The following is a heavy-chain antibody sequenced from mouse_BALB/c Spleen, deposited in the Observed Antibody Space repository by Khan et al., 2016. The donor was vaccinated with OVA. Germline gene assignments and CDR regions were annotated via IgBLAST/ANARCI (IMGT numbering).Heavy chain of an antibody. CDR2: ISYSGST. CDR3: ARKNDYGYAVDY. Sequence: EVQLQESGPGLVKPSQSLSLTCTVTGYSITSNYAWNWIRQFPGNKLEWMGYISYSGSTSYNPSLKSRISITRDTSKNQFFLQLNSVPTEDTATYYCARKNDYGYAVDYWGQGTSVTVSS. V-gene: IGHV3-2*02. J-gene: IGHJ4*01. CDR1: GYSITSNYA. D-gene: IGHD1-1*01.